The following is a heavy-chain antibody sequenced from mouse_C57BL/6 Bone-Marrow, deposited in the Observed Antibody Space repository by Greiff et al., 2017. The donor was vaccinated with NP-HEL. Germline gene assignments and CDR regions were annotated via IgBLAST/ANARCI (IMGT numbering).Heavy chain of an antibody. D-gene: IGHD1-2*01. CDR2: ILPGSGST. J-gene: IGHJ2*01. CDR1: GYTFTGYW. CDR3: ARFGWLLDY. V-gene: IGHV1-9*01. Sequence: QVQLQQSGAELMKPGASVKLSCKATGYTFTGYWIEWVKQRPGHGLEWIGEILPGSGSTNYIEKFKGKATFTADTSSNTAYMQLSSLTTEDSAIYYCARFGWLLDYWGQGTTLTVSS.